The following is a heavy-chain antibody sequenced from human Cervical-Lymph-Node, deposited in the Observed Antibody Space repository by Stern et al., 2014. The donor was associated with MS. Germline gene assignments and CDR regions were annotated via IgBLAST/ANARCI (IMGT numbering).Heavy chain of an antibody. V-gene: IGHV4-59*01. CDR2: VHYSGNT. CDR3: ATLPS. J-gene: IGHJ5*02. Sequence: VQLVESGPGLVKPSETLSLTCTVSGGSIINYYWSWIRQPPGKGLEWIGYVHYSGNTYYNPSLKSRVIISVDTSENQFSLKLTSVTAADPAVYYCATLPSWGQGTLVTVSS. CDR1: GGSIINYY.